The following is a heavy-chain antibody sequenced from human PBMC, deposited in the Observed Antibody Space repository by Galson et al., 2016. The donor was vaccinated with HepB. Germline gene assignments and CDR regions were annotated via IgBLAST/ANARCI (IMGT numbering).Heavy chain of an antibody. V-gene: IGHV3-15*01. CDR2: VKSYTDGGTT. J-gene: IGHJ4*02. CDR3: TTSSTRGYTYGPSAY. CDR1: GFTFSRVW. D-gene: IGHD5-18*01. Sequence: SLRLSCAASGFTFSRVWMNWVRQAPGKGLEWVGRVKSYTDGGTTDYAAPMKGRFSLSRDESNNRLYLQMNSLKTEDTAVYYCTTSSTRGYTYGPSAYWGRGTLVAVSS.